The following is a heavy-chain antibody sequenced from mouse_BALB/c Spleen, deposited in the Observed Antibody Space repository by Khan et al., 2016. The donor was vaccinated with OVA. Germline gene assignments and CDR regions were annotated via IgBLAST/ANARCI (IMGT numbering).Heavy chain of an antibody. J-gene: IGHJ3*01. CDR2: IFPGSGTP. D-gene: IGHD2-14*01. CDR3: ARGGYSVFAY. V-gene: IGHV1-77*01. Sequence: QVQLQQSGPELVKPGASLKVSCKASGYKFTDYIIGWVKQSTRQGLEWIGDIFPGSGTPYYNEKFEDKATLTADKSSNTAYMQLSSLTSEDSAVYFCARGGYSVFAYWGQGTLVTVSA. CDR1: GYKFTDYI.